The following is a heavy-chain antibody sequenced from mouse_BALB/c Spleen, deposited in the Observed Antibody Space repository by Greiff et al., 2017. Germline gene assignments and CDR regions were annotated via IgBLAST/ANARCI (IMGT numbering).Heavy chain of an antibody. CDR3: TMIAWFAY. Sequence: EVKLVESGPGLVKPSQSLSLTCSVTGYSITSGYYWNWIRQFPGNKLEWMGYISYDGSNNYNPSLKNRISITRDTSKNQFFLKLNSVTTEDTATYYCTMIAWFAYWGQGTLVTASA. D-gene: IGHD2-4*01. CDR2: ISYDGSN. V-gene: IGHV3-6*02. J-gene: IGHJ3*01. CDR1: GYSITSGYY.